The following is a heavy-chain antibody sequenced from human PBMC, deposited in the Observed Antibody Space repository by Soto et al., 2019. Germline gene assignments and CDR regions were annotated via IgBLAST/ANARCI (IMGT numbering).Heavy chain of an antibody. CDR1: GGSISSYY. Sequence: SETLSLTCTVSGGSISSYYWSWIRQPPGKGLELIGYIYYSGSTNYNPSLKSRVTISVDTSKNQFSLKLSSVTAADTAVYYCARERPDGARLDPWGQGTLVTVS. CDR3: ARERPDGARLDP. CDR2: IYYSGST. D-gene: IGHD6-6*01. V-gene: IGHV4-59*12. J-gene: IGHJ5*02.